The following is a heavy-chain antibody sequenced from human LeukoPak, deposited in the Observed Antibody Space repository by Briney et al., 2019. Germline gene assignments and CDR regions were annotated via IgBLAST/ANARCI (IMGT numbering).Heavy chain of an antibody. J-gene: IGHJ5*02. Sequence: ASVKVSCKVSGYTLTELSMHWVRQAPGKGLEWMGGFDPEDGETIYAQKFQGRVTMTEDTSTDTAYMELSSLRSEDTAVYYCATDPIVVVPAAENWFDPWGQGTLVTVSS. CDR2: FDPEDGET. D-gene: IGHD2-2*01. CDR1: GYTLTELS. V-gene: IGHV1-24*01. CDR3: ATDPIVVVPAAENWFDP.